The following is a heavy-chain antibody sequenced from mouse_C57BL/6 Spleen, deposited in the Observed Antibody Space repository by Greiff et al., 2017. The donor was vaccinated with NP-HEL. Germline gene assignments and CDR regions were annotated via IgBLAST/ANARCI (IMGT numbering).Heavy chain of an antibody. D-gene: IGHD1-1*01. CDR3: ARDRDYGSSLWYFDV. J-gene: IGHJ1*03. CDR1: GFTFSDYG. Sequence: EVQGVESGGGLVKPGGSLKLSCAASGFTFSDYGMHWVRQAPEKGLEWVAYISSGSSTIYYADTVKGRFTISRDNAKNTLFLQMTSLRSEDTAMYYCARDRDYGSSLWYFDVWGTGTTVTVSS. CDR2: ISSGSSTI. V-gene: IGHV5-17*01.